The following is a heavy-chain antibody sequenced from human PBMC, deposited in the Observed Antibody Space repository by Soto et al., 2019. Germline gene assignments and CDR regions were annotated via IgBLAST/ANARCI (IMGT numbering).Heavy chain of an antibody. CDR3: ARARGSSSSEVLCDY. CDR2: ISSSSSYI. J-gene: IGHJ4*02. D-gene: IGHD6-6*01. V-gene: IGHV3-21*01. Sequence: GGSLRLSCAASGFTFSSYSMNWVRQAPGKGLEWVSSISSSSSYIYYADSVKGRFTISRDNAKNSLYLQMNSLRAEDTAVYYCARARGSSSSEVLCDYWGQGTLVTVSS. CDR1: GFTFSSYS.